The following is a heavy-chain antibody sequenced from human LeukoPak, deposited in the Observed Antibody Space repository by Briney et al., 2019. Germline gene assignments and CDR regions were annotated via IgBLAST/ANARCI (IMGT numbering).Heavy chain of an antibody. D-gene: IGHD4-17*01. Sequence: GGSLRLSCAASGFTFSSYVMSWVRQAPGKGLEWVSAISGTGLSTYYADSVKGRFTISRDNSKNTLYLQMNSLRAEDTAAYHCAKGRNEDGDAALNYWGQGTLVTVSS. J-gene: IGHJ4*02. CDR1: GFTFSSYV. V-gene: IGHV3-23*01. CDR2: ISGTGLST. CDR3: AKGRNEDGDAALNY.